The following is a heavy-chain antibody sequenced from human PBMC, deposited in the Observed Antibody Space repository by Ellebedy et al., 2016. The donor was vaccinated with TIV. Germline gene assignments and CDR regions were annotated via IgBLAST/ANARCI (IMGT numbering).Heavy chain of an antibody. D-gene: IGHD6-19*01. CDR2: IDWDDDK. J-gene: IGHJ4*02. V-gene: IGHV2-70*11. CDR1: GFSLSTSGMC. CDR3: ALDVHSVAGTGTFDY. Sequence: SGPTLVKPTQTLTLTCTFSGFSLSTSGMCVSWIRQPPGKALEWLARIDWDDDKYYSTSLKTRLTISKDTSKNQVVLTMTNMDPVDTATYYCALDVHSVAGTGTFDYWGQGTLVTVSS.